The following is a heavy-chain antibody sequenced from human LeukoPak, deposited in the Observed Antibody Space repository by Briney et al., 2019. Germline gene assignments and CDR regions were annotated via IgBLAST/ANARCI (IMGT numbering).Heavy chain of an antibody. CDR2: ISGSGGST. CDR1: GFTFSSYA. V-gene: IGHV3-23*01. Sequence: GGSLRLSCAASGFTFSSYAMSWVRQAPGKGLEWVSAISGSGGSTYSADSVKGRFTISRDNSKNTLYLQMNSLRAEDTAVYYCAKGGIAVDYFDYWGQGTLVTVSS. J-gene: IGHJ4*02. D-gene: IGHD6-19*01. CDR3: AKGGIAVDYFDY.